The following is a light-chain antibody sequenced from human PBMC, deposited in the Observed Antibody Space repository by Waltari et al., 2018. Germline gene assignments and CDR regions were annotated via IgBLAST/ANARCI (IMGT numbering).Light chain of an antibody. CDR1: QSISTY. CDR3: QQSYSTPLT. Sequence: DIQMTQSPSSLSASVGDRLTLSCRASQSISTYLTWYQQKTGKAPELLIYATPNLQSGVPSRFSGSGSGTDFTLTISSLQPEDFATYYCQQSYSTPLTFGGGTKVEMK. J-gene: IGKJ4*01. V-gene: IGKV1-39*01. CDR2: ATP.